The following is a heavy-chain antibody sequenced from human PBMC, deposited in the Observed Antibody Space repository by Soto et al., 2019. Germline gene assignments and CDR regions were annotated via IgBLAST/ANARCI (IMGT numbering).Heavy chain of an antibody. D-gene: IGHD6-13*01. V-gene: IGHV1-46*01. CDR2: INPTGGST. J-gene: IGHJ4*02. CDR3: ARDLAAADY. Sequence: QVQLVQSGAEVQKPGASVKVSCKASGYTFTNYYIHWVRQAPGQGLEWMGIINPTGGSTNYAQKFQGRVTLTMDTSTSTVYMELSSLRFEDTAVYYCARDLAAADYWGQGTLVTVSS. CDR1: GYTFTNYY.